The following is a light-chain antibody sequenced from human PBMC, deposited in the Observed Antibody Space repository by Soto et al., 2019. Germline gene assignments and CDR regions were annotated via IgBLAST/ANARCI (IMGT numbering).Light chain of an antibody. J-gene: IGKJ1*01. CDR3: QQYNNWPGT. CDR1: QSVSSN. V-gene: IGKV3-15*01. Sequence: DILMTQSPATLSLSPGGRATLSCRASQSVSSNLAWYQQKPGQAPRLLIQRASTRATGIPARFSGSGSGTEFTLTISSLHSEDFAVYFCQQYNNWPGTFGQGTKVEIK. CDR2: RAS.